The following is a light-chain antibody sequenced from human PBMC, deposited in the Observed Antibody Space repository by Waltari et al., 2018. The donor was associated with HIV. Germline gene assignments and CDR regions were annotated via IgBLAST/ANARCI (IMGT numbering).Light chain of an antibody. J-gene: IGKJ1*01. Sequence: DIQMTQSPSSVSASVGDRVTITCRASQGISSWLAWYQQKPGKAPKLLIYGASNLHTGVPSRFSGSGSGTDFTLTISSLQAEDFATYYCHQANSLLPMPFGHGTKVDIK. CDR2: GAS. V-gene: IGKV1-12*01. CDR3: HQANSLLPMP. CDR1: QGISSW.